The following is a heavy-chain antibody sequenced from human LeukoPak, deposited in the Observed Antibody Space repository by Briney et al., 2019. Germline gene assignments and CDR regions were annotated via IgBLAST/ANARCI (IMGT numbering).Heavy chain of an antibody. Sequence: GASVKVSFKASGYTFTVYYIHWVRQAPGQGPEWMGWINPHSGATNYAQKFQGRVTMTRDTSISTAFMELSSLRSDDTAMYYCSRDLLMYYSGSGESTWGQGTQVTVSS. D-gene: IGHD3-10*01. J-gene: IGHJ5*02. V-gene: IGHV1-2*02. CDR3: SRDLLMYYSGSGEST. CDR2: INPHSGAT. CDR1: GYTFTVYY.